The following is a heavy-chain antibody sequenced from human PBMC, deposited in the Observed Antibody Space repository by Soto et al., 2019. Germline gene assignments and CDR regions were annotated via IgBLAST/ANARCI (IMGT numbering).Heavy chain of an antibody. CDR1: CGSFSGYY. CDR3: ARGMVAAAGNFPLIAFDY. V-gene: IGHV4-34*01. CDR2: INHSGST. Sequence: PSETLSLTCAVYCGSFSGYYWSWIRQPPGKGLEWIGEINHSGSTNYNPSLKSRVTISVDTSKNQFSLKLSSVTAADTAVYYCARGMVAAAGNFPLIAFDYWGQGTLVTVSS. D-gene: IGHD6-13*01. J-gene: IGHJ4*02.